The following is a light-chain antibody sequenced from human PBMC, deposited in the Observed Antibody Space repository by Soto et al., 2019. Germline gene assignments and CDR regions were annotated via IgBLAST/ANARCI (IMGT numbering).Light chain of an antibody. CDR1: QSVRSNY. J-gene: IGKJ2*01. CDR3: QHYDGSPRS. Sequence: ETVLTQSPGTVSLSPGERATLSCTTSQSVRSNYLAWYHQKPGKAPRLLIYGVFSSATGIPDRFSGSGSVTDFTLTISGLEPEDSAVDECQHYDGSPRSFGHGNMVEI. V-gene: IGKV3-20*01. CDR2: GVF.